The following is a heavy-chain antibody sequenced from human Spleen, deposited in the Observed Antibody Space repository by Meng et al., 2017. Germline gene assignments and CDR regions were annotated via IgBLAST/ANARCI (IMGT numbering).Heavy chain of an antibody. J-gene: IGHJ4*02. D-gene: IGHD1-26*01. CDR2: LYYSGSP. CDR3: ARRDSPNSGSSAY. CDR1: GGSFSGYS. Sequence: LRLSCAVYGGSFSGYSWSWIRQHPGKGLEWIGYLYYSGSPYYNPSLKSLVTISVDTSKNQFSLKLTSVTAADTAVYYCARRDSPNSGSSAYWGQGTLVTVSS. V-gene: IGHV4-31*01.